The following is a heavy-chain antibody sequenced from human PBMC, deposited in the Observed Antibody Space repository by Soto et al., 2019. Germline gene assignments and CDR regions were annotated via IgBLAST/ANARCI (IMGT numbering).Heavy chain of an antibody. CDR1: GGTFSSYA. CDR3: ARDLRAVGGYSYASLVY. J-gene: IGHJ4*02. V-gene: IGHV1-69*12. Sequence: QVQLVQSGAEVKKPGSSVKVSCKASGGTFSSYAISWVRQAPGQGLEWMGGIIPIFGTANYAQKFQGRVAITADESTSTAYMELGSLRAEDTAVYYCARDLRAVGGYSYASLVYWGQGTLVTVSS. CDR2: IIPIFGTA. D-gene: IGHD5-18*01.